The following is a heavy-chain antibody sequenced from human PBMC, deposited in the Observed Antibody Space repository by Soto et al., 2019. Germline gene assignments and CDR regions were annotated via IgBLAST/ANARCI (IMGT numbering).Heavy chain of an antibody. V-gene: IGHV1-24*01. J-gene: IGHJ6*02. CDR3: ASKAGYGVRYGLAV. CDR1: GYTLTELS. Sequence: ASVKVSCKVSGYTLTELSMHWVRQAPGKGLEWMGGFDPEDGETIYAQKFQGRVTMTEDTSTDTAYMELSSLRSEDTAVYYCASKAGYGVRYGLAVWGQGATVTVS. D-gene: IGHD4-17*01. CDR2: FDPEDGET.